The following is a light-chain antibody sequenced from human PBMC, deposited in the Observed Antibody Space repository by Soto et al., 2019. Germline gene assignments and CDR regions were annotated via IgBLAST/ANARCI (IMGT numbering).Light chain of an antibody. CDR2: KAS. J-gene: IGKJ2*01. CDR1: QKINTW. CDR3: QQYHNYYT. Sequence: DIEMTQSPSTLSASIGDRVTITCRASQKINTWLAWYQQKPGKAPKLLIYKASTLESGVPSRCSGSGSGTEFTLTISSLQPDDFATYYCQQYHNYYTFGQGTKLEIK. V-gene: IGKV1-5*03.